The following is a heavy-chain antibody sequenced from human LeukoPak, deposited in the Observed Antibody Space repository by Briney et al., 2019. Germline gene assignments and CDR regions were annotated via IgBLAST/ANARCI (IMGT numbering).Heavy chain of an antibody. D-gene: IGHD3-10*01. CDR1: GVTFSSYA. CDR2: ISYDGSNK. J-gene: IGHJ4*02. CDR3: AREAMVRGGYCDY. V-gene: IGHV3-30*04. Sequence: LPGGSLRLSCAASGVTFSSYAMHWVRQAPGKGLEWVAVISYDGSNKYYADSVKGRFTISRDNSKNTLYLQMNSLRAEDTAVYYCAREAMVRGGYCDYWGQGTLVTVSS.